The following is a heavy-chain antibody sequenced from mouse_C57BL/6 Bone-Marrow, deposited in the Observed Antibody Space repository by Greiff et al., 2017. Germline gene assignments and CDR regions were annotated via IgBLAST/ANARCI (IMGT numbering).Heavy chain of an antibody. CDR3: ARARGGAGDY. CDR1: GFTFSSYA. V-gene: IGHV5-4*03. Sequence: EVKLVESGGGLVKPGGSLKLSCAASGFTFSSYAMSWVRQTPEKRLEWVATISDGGSYTYYPDNVKVRFTISRDNAKNNLYLQSSRLKAEDTAMYYCARARGGAGDYWGQGTTLTVSS. CDR2: ISDGGSYT. J-gene: IGHJ2*01.